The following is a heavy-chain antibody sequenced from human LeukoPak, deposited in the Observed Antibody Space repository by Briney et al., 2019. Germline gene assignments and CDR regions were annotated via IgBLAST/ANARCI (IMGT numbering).Heavy chain of an antibody. CDR1: GFTFSSYA. Sequence: GGSLRLSCAASGFTFSSYAMHWVRQAPGRGLEWVAVISYDGSNKYYADSVKGRFTISRDNSKNTLYLQMNSLRAEDTAVYYCARDAVDTANAVWGQGTTVTVSS. J-gene: IGHJ6*02. CDR2: ISYDGSNK. CDR3: ARDAVDTANAV. D-gene: IGHD5-18*01. V-gene: IGHV3-30-3*01.